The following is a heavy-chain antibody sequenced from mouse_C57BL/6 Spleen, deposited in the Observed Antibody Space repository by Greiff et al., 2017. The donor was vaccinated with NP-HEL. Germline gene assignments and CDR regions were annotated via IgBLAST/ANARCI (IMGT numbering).Heavy chain of an antibody. D-gene: IGHD3-3*01. V-gene: IGHV1-82*01. CDR3: ARSRDYAMDY. Sequence: VKLVESGPELVKPGASVKISCKASGYTFSSSWMNWVKQRPGQGLEWIGRFYPGDGDTNYNGKFKGKATLTADKSSSTAYMQLSSLTSEDSAVYFCARSRDYAMDYWGQGTSVTVSS. J-gene: IGHJ4*01. CDR2: FYPGDGDT. CDR1: GYTFSSSW.